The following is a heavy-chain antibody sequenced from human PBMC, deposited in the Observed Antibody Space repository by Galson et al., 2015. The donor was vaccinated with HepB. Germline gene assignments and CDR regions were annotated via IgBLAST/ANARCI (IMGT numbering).Heavy chain of an antibody. D-gene: IGHD4-17*01. Sequence: SLRLSCAASGFTFSSYWMHWVRQAPGKGLVWVSRINSDGSSTSYADFVKGRFTISRDNAKNTLYLQMNSLRAEDTAVYYCARVYGDDAFDIWGQGTMVTVSS. CDR1: GFTFSSYW. CDR3: ARVYGDDAFDI. V-gene: IGHV3-74*01. J-gene: IGHJ3*02. CDR2: INSDGSST.